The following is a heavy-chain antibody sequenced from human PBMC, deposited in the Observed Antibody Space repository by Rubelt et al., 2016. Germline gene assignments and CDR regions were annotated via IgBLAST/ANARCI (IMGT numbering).Heavy chain of an antibody. CDR1: GGSISSSSYY. D-gene: IGHD5-18*01. Sequence: QLQLQESGPGLVKPSETLSLTCTVSGGSISSSSYYWGWIRQPPGKGLEWIGYIYYSGSTYYNPSLKCRVTISVDTSKNQFSLKLSSVTAADTAVYYCAGDVGYSYGSTIRNWFDPWGQGTLVTVSS. CDR2: IYYSGST. J-gene: IGHJ5*02. CDR3: AGDVGYSYGSTIRNWFDP. V-gene: IGHV4-39*07.